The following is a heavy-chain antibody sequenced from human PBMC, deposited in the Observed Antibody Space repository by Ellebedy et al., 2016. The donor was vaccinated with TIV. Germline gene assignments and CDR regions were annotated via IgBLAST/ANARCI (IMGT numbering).Heavy chain of an antibody. J-gene: IGHJ4*02. CDR1: GFTFSDYF. V-gene: IGHV3-11*06. Sequence: GESLKISCAASGFTFSDYFMSWIRQAPGKGLEWVSYISSRSDYTKYADSVKGRFTISRDNAKSSLYLQMNSLRAEDTAVYYCAREGPMLRGIVDEDFWGQGTLVTVSS. CDR3: AREGPMLRGIVDEDF. CDR2: ISSRSDYT. D-gene: IGHD3-10*01.